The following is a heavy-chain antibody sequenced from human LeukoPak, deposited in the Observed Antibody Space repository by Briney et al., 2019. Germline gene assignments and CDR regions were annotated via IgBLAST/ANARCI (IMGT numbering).Heavy chain of an antibody. Sequence: GGTLRLSCAASVFTFSTYPMYWVRQARGRGPEYVSGIYKNGDRTYYAKSVKGRFTISRANSKNTLYLQVGSLRAEDMAVYYCARGGPYYDSSGYYDYWGQGTLVTVSS. CDR2: IYKNGDRT. CDR3: ARGGPYYDSSGYYDY. V-gene: IGHV3-64*01. D-gene: IGHD3-22*01. J-gene: IGHJ4*02. CDR1: VFTFSTYP.